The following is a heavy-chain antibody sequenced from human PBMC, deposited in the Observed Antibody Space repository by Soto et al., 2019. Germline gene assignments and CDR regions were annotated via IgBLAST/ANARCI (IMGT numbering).Heavy chain of an antibody. J-gene: IGHJ5*02. V-gene: IGHV4-59*01. CDR3: ARVLDPNRGYAPESATAGNSFDP. CDR2: IYYSGSA. CDR1: GASIYSYY. D-gene: IGHD5-12*01. Sequence: SETLSLTCAVSGASIYSYYWSWIRRPPGKGLEWIGHIYYSGSAKYNPSLKRRVTISVDTSKNLFSLNVRSVSAADTAVYYCARVLDPNRGYAPESATAGNSFDPWGQGTLVTVSS.